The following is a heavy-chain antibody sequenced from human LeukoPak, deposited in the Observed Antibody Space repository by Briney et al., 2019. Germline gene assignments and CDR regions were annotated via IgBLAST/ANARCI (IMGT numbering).Heavy chain of an antibody. CDR2: TRNKANSYTT. V-gene: IGHV3-72*01. CDR1: GFILSDHY. CDR3: GRSGRYRPSDL. Sequence: GGSLRLSCAASGFILSDHYIDWVRQAPGKGQEWVGRTRNKANSYTTEYAASVKGRFTISRDDPKNLLYLQMNSLKSEDTAVYYCGRSGRYRPSDLWGQGTLVTVSS. J-gene: IGHJ5*02. D-gene: IGHD1-26*01.